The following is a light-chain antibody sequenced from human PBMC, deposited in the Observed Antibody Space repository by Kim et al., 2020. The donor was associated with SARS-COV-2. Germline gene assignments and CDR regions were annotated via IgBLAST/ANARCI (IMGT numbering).Light chain of an antibody. V-gene: IGKV3-20*01. CDR2: GAS. Sequence: PGDRATLSCSASQSVASSYLAWYKQKPGQTPRLLIYGASNRATGVPDRFSGSGSGTDFTLTISRLEPEDFAVYYCQHYGTSPPLTFGGGTKVDIK. J-gene: IGKJ4*01. CDR1: QSVASSY. CDR3: QHYGTSPPLT.